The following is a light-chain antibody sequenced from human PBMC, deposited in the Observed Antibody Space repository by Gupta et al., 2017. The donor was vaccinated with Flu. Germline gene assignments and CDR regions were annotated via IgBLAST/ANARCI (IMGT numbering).Light chain of an antibody. CDR1: ESVSSSY. J-gene: IGKJ1*01. CDR2: GAS. CDR3: QQDCRSPWT. V-gene: IGKV3-20*01. Sequence: ETALTHSPRTLSLSPGERATLSCRATESVSSSYLEWYQHKPGQAPRLLIYGASSRATGIPDRFSGSGSGTDFTLTISSLEPEDFAVYYCQQDCRSPWTFGQGTKVEIK.